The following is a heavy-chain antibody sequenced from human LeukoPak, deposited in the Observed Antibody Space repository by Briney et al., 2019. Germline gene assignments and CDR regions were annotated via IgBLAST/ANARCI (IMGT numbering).Heavy chain of an antibody. CDR1: GGSFSGYY. Sequence: SETLSLTCAVYGGSFSGYYWSWIRQPPGKGLEWIGEINHSGSTNYNPSLKSRVTISVDTSKNQFSLKLSSVTAADTAVYYCARLGRGYSYRLDYWGQGTLVTVSS. D-gene: IGHD5-18*01. CDR3: ARLGRGYSYRLDY. V-gene: IGHV4-34*01. CDR2: INHSGST. J-gene: IGHJ4*02.